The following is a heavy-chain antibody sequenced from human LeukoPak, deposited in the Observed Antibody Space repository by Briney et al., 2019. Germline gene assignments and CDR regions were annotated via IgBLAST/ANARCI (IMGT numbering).Heavy chain of an antibody. CDR1: GFTFSSYG. D-gene: IGHD5-18*01. J-gene: IGHJ4*02. CDR2: ILYDGSNK. CDR3: AKARGYSYGHPFDY. V-gene: IGHV3-30*18. Sequence: GGSLRLPCAASGFTFSSYGMHWVRQAPGKGLEWVAVILYDGSNKYYADSVKGRITISRDNSKNTLYLQMNSLRAEDTAVYYCAKARGYSYGHPFDYWGQGTLVTVSS.